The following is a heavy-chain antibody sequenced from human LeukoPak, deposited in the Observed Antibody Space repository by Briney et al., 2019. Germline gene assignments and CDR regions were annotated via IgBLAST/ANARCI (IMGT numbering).Heavy chain of an antibody. Sequence: TGGSLRLSCAASGFTFSSYAMSWVRQAPGKGLEWVSAISGSGGSTYYADSVKGRFTISRDNSKNTLYLQMNSLRAEDTAVYCCAKGRDYGDGFWETGFDYWGQGTLVTVSS. CDR1: GFTFSSYA. CDR3: AKGRDYGDGFWETGFDY. V-gene: IGHV3-23*01. CDR2: ISGSGGST. D-gene: IGHD4-17*01. J-gene: IGHJ4*02.